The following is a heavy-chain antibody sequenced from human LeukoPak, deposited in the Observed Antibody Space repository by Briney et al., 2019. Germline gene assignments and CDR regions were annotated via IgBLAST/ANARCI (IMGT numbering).Heavy chain of an antibody. CDR2: IKGDTSNA. Sequence: GGSLRLSCAASGFIFNNYWMHWVRQAPGKGLEWVSRIKGDTSNAYYADSVKGRFTISRDNAKSTLYLQMDSLTSEDTAAYFCARDNDVWILDFWGQGTLGNVSS. V-gene: IGHV3-74*01. CDR3: ARDNDVWILDF. J-gene: IGHJ4*02. CDR1: GFIFNNYW. D-gene: IGHD3-3*01.